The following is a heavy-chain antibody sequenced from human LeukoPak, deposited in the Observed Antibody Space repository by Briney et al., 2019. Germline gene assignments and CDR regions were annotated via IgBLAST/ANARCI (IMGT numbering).Heavy chain of an antibody. CDR1: GGTFSSYA. J-gene: IGHJ4*02. Sequence: SVKVSCKAFGGTFSSYAISWVRQAPGQGLEWMGGIIPIFGTANYAQKFQGRVTITADKSTSTAYMELSSLRSDDTAVYYCARDSGGYGYGYWGQGTLVTVSS. D-gene: IGHD5-18*01. CDR2: IIPIFGTA. V-gene: IGHV1-69*06. CDR3: ARDSGGYGYGY.